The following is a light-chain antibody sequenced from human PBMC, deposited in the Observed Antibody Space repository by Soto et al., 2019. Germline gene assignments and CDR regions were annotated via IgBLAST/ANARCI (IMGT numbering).Light chain of an antibody. CDR2: DAS. CDR1: QTVSSY. J-gene: IGKJ2*01. V-gene: IGKV3-11*01. CDR3: QQRSKWPYT. Sequence: EIVLTQSPATLSLSPGERATLSCRASQTVSSYLAWYQQKAGQAPRLLIYDASNRATGIPARISCSGSGTDFTLTISSLEPEDFAVYYCQQRSKWPYTFGQGTKVESK.